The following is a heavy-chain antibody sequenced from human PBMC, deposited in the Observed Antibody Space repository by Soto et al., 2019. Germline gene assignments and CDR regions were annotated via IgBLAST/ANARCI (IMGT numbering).Heavy chain of an antibody. J-gene: IGHJ5*02. Sequence: ASVKVSCKASGYTFTSYGISWVRQAPGQALEWMGWISAYNGNTNYAQKLQGRVTMTPDTSTSTAYMELRSLRSDDTAVYYCASDRRRYCSSTSCPTKFIEHWFDPWGQGTLVTVSS. V-gene: IGHV1-18*01. D-gene: IGHD2-2*01. CDR2: ISAYNGNT. CDR3: ASDRRRYCSSTSCPTKFIEHWFDP. CDR1: GYTFTSYG.